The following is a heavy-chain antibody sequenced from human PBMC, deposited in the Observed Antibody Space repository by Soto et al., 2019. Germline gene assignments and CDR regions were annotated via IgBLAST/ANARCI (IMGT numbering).Heavy chain of an antibody. CDR1: GGTFSSYT. V-gene: IGHV1-69*02. D-gene: IGHD6-6*01. J-gene: IGHJ6*03. CDR3: ATNEYSSSSRPKDYYYYYYMDV. Sequence: ASVKVSCKDSGGTFSSYTISWVRQAPGQGLEWMGRIIPNLGIANYAQKFQGRVTITADKSTSTAYMELSSLRSEDTAVYYCATNEYSSSSRPKDYYYYYYMDVWGKGTTVTVSS. CDR2: IIPNLGIA.